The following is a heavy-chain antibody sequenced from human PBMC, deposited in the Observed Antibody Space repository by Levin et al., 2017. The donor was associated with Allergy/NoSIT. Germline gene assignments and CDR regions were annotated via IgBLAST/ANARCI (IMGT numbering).Heavy chain of an antibody. Sequence: GGSLRLSCAASGFTFNSYAMHWVRQAPGKGLQCVSFISYDGSTKYYADSVKGRFTISRDNSKNMVYLQMNSLTAEDTAVYYCAKEDYYDNSGLFDIWGQGTKVTVSS. CDR3: AKEDYYDNSGLFDI. D-gene: IGHD3-22*01. V-gene: IGHV3-30*18. J-gene: IGHJ3*02. CDR1: GFTFNSYA. CDR2: ISYDGSTK.